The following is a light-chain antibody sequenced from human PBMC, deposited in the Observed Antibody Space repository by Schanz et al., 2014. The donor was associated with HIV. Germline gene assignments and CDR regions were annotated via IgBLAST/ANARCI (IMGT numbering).Light chain of an antibody. J-gene: IGKJ5*01. V-gene: IGKV1-33*01. Sequence: DIQMTPSPSSLSASVGDRVTITCQASQDISNYLNWYQQKPGKAPKLLIYDASNLETGVPSRFSGVGSGTDFTFTISSLQPEDYATYFCQQFDSLPITFGQGTRLEIK. CDR1: QDISNY. CDR3: QQFDSLPIT. CDR2: DAS.